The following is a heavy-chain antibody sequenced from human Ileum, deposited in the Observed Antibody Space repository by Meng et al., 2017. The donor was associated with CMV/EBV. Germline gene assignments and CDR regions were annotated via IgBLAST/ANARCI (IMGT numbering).Heavy chain of an antibody. V-gene: IGHV3-23*01. CDR3: ARDSDSVRYYDFWSGYYGMDV. CDR2: ISGSGGST. CDR1: GFTFSSYA. D-gene: IGHD3-3*01. Sequence: GESLKISCAASGFTFSSYAMSWVRQAPGKGLEWVSAISGSGGSTYYADSVKGRFTISRDNAKNSLYLQMNSLRAEDTAVYYCARDSDSVRYYDFWSGYYGMDVWGQGTTVTVSS. J-gene: IGHJ6*02.